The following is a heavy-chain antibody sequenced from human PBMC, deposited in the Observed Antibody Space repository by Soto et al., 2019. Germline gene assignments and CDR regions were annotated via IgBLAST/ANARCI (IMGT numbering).Heavy chain of an antibody. CDR3: ARDSPRGYSYGYAGDAFDI. D-gene: IGHD5-18*01. V-gene: IGHV3-7*01. J-gene: IGHJ3*02. CDR2: IKQDGSKK. Sequence: EVQLVESGGALVQPGGSLRLSCAASGFSFSSYWMSWVRQAPGKGLEWVANIKQDGSKKHYVDSVKGRFTISRYNAKNTLYLQMNSLRAEDTAMYYCARDSPRGYSYGYAGDAFDICGQGTMVTVAS. CDR1: GFSFSSYW.